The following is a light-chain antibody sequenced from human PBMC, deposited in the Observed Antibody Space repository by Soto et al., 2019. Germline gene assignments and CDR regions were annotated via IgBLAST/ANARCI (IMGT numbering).Light chain of an antibody. CDR1: QSISSY. CDR2: AAS. Sequence: DIQMTQSPSSLSASVGDRVTITCRASQSISSYLNWYQQKPGKAPKLLIYAASSFQSGVPSRFRGSGSGTDFTLTISSLQTEDFATYYCQQSYSTPVTFGQGTQLDIK. CDR3: QQSYSTPVT. V-gene: IGKV1-39*01. J-gene: IGKJ2*01.